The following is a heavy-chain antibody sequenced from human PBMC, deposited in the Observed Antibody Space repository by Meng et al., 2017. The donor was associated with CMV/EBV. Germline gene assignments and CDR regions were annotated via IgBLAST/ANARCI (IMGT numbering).Heavy chain of an antibody. D-gene: IGHD2-2*02. V-gene: IGHV3-11*01. CDR2: ISSSGSTI. CDR1: GFTFSDYY. Sequence: GSLRLSCAASGFTFSDYYMSWIRQAPGKGLEWVSYISSSGSTIYYADSVKGRFTISRDNAKNSLYLQMNSLRAEDTAVYYCARDCSSTSCYTRPYGMDVWGQGTTVTVSS. J-gene: IGHJ6*02. CDR3: ARDCSSTSCYTRPYGMDV.